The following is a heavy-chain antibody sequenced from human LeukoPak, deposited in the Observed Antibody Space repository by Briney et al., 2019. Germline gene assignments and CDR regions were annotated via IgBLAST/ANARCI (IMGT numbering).Heavy chain of an antibody. CDR1: GFTFSSYA. CDR3: AKGRSGGRAFDI. J-gene: IGHJ3*02. Sequence: PGGSLRLSCAASGFTFSSYAMSWVRQAPGKGLEWVSAISGSGGSTYYADSVKGRFTISRDNSENTLYLQMNSLRAEDTAVYYCAKGRSGGRAFDIWGQGTMVTVSS. D-gene: IGHD5-12*01. CDR2: ISGSGGST. V-gene: IGHV3-23*01.